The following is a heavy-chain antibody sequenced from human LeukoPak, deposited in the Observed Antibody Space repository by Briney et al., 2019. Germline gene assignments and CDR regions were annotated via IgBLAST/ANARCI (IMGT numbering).Heavy chain of an antibody. V-gene: IGHV3-30*02. CDR3: AKDKGLQGYSPFDY. CDR1: GFTFSSYG. CDR2: IRYDGSNK. J-gene: IGHJ4*02. D-gene: IGHD1-1*01. Sequence: GGSLRLSCAASGFTFSSYGMHWVRQAPGKGLEWVAFIRYDGSNKYYADSVKGRFTISRDNSKNTLYLQMNSLRAEDTAVYYCAKDKGLQGYSPFDYWGQGTLVTVSS.